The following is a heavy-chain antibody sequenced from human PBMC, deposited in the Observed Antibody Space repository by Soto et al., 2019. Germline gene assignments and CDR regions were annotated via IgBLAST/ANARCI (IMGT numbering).Heavy chain of an antibody. CDR3: ARGGFMEIVLSGGMDV. V-gene: IGHV4-34*01. Sequence: PSETLSLTCAVYCGSFSGYYWSWILQPPGKGLEWIGEINHSGTTNYKPSPKSRLTLSVDMSKNPFSLNLSSVTAADTAVYYCARGGFMEIVLSGGMDVWGDGTTVTDS. CDR1: CGSFSGYY. D-gene: IGHD2-8*01. CDR2: INHSGTT. J-gene: IGHJ6*02.